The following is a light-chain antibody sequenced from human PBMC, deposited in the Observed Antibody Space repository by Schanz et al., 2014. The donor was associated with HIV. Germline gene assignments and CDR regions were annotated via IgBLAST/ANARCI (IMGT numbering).Light chain of an antibody. Sequence: QSALTQPASVSGSPGQSITISCTGTNSDIGDYNYVSWYQQHPGKAPKLMIYDVSHRPLGVSNRFSGSKSGNTASLTISGLRAEDEADYYCSSYTSSGTQVFGTGTKLTVL. CDR1: NSDIGDYNY. V-gene: IGLV2-14*03. CDR3: SSYTSSGTQV. CDR2: DVS. J-gene: IGLJ1*01.